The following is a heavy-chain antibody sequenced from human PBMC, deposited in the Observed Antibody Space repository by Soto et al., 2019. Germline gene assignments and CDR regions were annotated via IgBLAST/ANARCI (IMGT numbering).Heavy chain of an antibody. CDR2: ISDSGTTI. CDR3: AGGVMYSGSYQD. CDR1: GFTLSTYE. V-gene: IGHV3-48*03. D-gene: IGHD1-26*01. Sequence: GGSLRLSCGGSGFTLSTYEMAWVRQAPGKGLEWVSYISDSGTTIKYADSVKGRFTISRDNARNSLYLQMNSLRVEDTAVYYCAGGVMYSGSYQDWGQGALVTVSS. J-gene: IGHJ4*02.